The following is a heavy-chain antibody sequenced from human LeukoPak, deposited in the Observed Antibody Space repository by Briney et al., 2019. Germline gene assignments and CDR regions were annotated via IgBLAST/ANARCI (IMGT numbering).Heavy chain of an antibody. CDR1: GGSISNYY. J-gene: IGHJ3*02. CDR3: ARDQSEFGGHNNDAFDI. D-gene: IGHD3-16*01. CDR2: VYASGST. V-gene: IGHV4-4*07. Sequence: PSETLSLTCTVSGGSISNYYWNWIRQPAGKGLEWVGRVYASGSTRYNPSSNSRVTMSAETSKNQVSLKMTSVTAADTAVYFCARDQSEFGGHNNDAFDIWGQGTMVTVSS.